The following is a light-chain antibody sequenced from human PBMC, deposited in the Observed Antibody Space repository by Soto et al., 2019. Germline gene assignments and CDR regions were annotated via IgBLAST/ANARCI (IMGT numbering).Light chain of an antibody. V-gene: IGLV2-8*01. Sequence: QSVLTQPPSASGSPGQSVAISCTGTSSDVAGYNYVSWYQQHPGKAPKLMIYEVNKRPSGVPDRFSGSKSGNTASLTVSGLQAEDEADYYCSSYAGSSNVFGTGTKLTAL. CDR2: EVN. CDR3: SSYAGSSNV. CDR1: SSDVAGYNY. J-gene: IGLJ1*01.